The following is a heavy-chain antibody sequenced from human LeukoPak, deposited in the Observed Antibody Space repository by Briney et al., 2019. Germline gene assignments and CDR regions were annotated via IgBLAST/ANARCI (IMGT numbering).Heavy chain of an antibody. CDR3: AKAYCGGDCRYFDY. J-gene: IGHJ4*02. CDR2: ISWNSGSI. CDR1: GFTFSGYT. D-gene: IGHD2-21*01. Sequence: GGSLRLSCAASGFTFSGYTMNWVRQAPGKGLEWVSGISWNSGSIGYADSVKGRFTISRDNAKNSLYLQMNSLRAEDMALYYCAKAYCGGDCRYFDYWGQETLVTVSS. V-gene: IGHV3-9*03.